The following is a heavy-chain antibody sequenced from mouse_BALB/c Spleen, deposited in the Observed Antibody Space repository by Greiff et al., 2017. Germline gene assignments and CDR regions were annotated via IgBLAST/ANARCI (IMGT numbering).Heavy chain of an antibody. D-gene: IGHD4-1*01. CDR2: IDPANGNT. CDR3: ARTGTGDFDY. CDR1: GFNIKDTY. V-gene: IGHV14-3*02. Sequence: EVHLVESGAELVKPGASVKLSCTASGFNIKDTYMHWVKQRPEQGLEWIGRIDPANGNTKYDPKFQGKATITADTSSNTAYLQISSLTSEDTAVYYCARTGTGDFDYWGQGTTLTVSS. J-gene: IGHJ2*01.